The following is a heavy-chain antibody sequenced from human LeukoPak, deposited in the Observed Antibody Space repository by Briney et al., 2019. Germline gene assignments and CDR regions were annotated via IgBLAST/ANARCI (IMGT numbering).Heavy chain of an antibody. Sequence: PGGSLRLSCAASGFSFSSFAMHWVRQTPGKGLEWVALISFDGNNKYYADSVKGRFTISRDNSKNTLYLQMTSLRAEDTAVYYCARDWAAGSGWYSTVGYWGQGTLVTLSS. D-gene: IGHD6-19*01. CDR3: ARDWAAGSGWYSTVGY. CDR2: ISFDGNNK. V-gene: IGHV3-30*04. CDR1: GFSFSSFA. J-gene: IGHJ4*02.